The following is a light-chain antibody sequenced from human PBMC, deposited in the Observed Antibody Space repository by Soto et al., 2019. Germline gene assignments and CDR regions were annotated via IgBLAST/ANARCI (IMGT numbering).Light chain of an antibody. CDR1: SSDVGSRNL. Sequence: QSVLTQPASVSGSPGQSITISCTGTSSDVGSRNLVSWYQQHPGKTPTLMIYEVSKRPSGVSNRFSGSKSGNTASLTISGLQAEDEADYYCCSYAPGSTLVFGGGTKVTVL. V-gene: IGLV2-23*02. CDR2: EVS. CDR3: CSYAPGSTLV. J-gene: IGLJ2*01.